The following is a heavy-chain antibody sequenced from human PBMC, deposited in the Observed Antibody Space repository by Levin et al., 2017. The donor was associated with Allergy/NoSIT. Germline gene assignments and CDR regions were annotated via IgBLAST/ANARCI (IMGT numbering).Heavy chain of an antibody. D-gene: IGHD3-22*01. J-gene: IGHJ2*01. CDR3: AKSSSGYYSWYFDL. CDR1: GFTFSSYA. Sequence: PGGSLRLSCAASGFTFSSYAMTWVRQAPGKGLEWVSAISGRGGSTNYADSVKGRFTISRANSKNTLYLHMNSLRADETAIYYCAKSSSGYYSWYFDLWGRGTLVTVSS. V-gene: IGHV3-23*01. CDR2: ISGRGGST.